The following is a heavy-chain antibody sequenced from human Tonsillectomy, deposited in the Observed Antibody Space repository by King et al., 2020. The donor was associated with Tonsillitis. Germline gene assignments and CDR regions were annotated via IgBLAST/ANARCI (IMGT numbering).Heavy chain of an antibody. CDR2: IYYSGST. CDR1: GGSISSSTYY. J-gene: IGHJ4*02. D-gene: IGHD3-22*01. CDR3: ARTRSYDDLDY. Sequence: QLQESGPGLVKPSETLSLTCTVSGGSISSSTYYWGWIRQPPGKGLEWIGSIYYSGSTYYNPSLKSRVTISVDTSKTHFSLRLSSVTAADTAVYYCARTRSYDDLDYWGQGTLVTVSS. V-gene: IGHV4-39*01.